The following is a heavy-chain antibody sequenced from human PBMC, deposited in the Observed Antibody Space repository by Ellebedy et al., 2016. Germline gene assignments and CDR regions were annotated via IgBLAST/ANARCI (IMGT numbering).Heavy chain of an antibody. CDR2: IVVGSGNT. CDR1: GFTFTSSA. V-gene: IGHV1-58*01. D-gene: IGHD5-18*01. Sequence: SVKVSXKASGFTFTSSAVQWVRQARGQRLEWIGWIVVGSGNTNYAQKFQERVTITRDMSTSTAYMELSSLRSEDTAVYYCAAETRGTGFGGYSYGGVDYWGQGTLVTVSS. J-gene: IGHJ4*02. CDR3: AAETRGTGFGGYSYGGVDY.